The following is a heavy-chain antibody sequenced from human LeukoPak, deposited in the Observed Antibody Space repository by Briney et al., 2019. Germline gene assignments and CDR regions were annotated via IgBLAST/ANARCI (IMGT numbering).Heavy chain of an antibody. CDR3: AMGSFGDPLAL. V-gene: IGHV3-66*01. Sequence: QPGGSLRLSCAASGFTVTNNYMNWVRQAPGKWLEWVSVFYRDGGIYYADSVKGRFTISRDNSKNMVYLQMNSLRVEDTAVYYCAMGSFGDPLALWGQGTLVTVSS. CDR2: FYRDGGI. CDR1: GFTVTNNY. J-gene: IGHJ4*02. D-gene: IGHD3-10*01.